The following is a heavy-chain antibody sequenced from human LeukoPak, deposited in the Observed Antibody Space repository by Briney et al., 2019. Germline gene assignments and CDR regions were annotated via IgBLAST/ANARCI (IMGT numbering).Heavy chain of an antibody. CDR2: IYTSGGA. V-gene: IGHV4-4*09. J-gene: IGHJ6*03. D-gene: IGHD2-15*01. Sequence: SETLSLTCTVSGGSITSDYWSWIRQPRVQGREWIGYIYTSGGANYNPSLKSRVTISVATSKNQFSLRLSSWTAADTAVYYCARQAQTGRILYYMDVWGKGTTVTVSS. CDR1: GGSITSDY. CDR3: ARQAQTGRILYYMDV.